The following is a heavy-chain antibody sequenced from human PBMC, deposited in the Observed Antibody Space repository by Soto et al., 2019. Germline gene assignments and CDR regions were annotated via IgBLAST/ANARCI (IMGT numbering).Heavy chain of an antibody. V-gene: IGHV3-11*01. CDR2: ISSSGSTI. J-gene: IGHJ6*03. CDR3: ARDGDFDYGDYDSDYYYMDV. CDR1: GFTFSDYY. D-gene: IGHD4-17*01. Sequence: GGSLRLSCAASGFTFSDYYMSWIRQAPGKGLEWVSYISSSGSTIYYADSVKGRFTISRDNAKNSLYLQMNSLRAEDTAVYYCARDGDFDYGDYDSDYYYMDVWGKGTTVTISS.